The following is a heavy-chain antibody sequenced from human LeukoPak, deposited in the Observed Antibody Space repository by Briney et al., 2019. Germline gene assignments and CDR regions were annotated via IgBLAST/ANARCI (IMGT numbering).Heavy chain of an antibody. CDR1: GYTFRSYG. Sequence: ASVKVSCKASGYTFRSYGISWVRQAPGQGLEWMGWISSYNGNTNYAQKLQGRVTMTTDTSTSTAYMELRSLRSDDTAVYYCARDTYYYDSSGYYYAFDYWGQGTLVTVSS. CDR3: ARDTYYYDSSGYYYAFDY. V-gene: IGHV1-18*01. J-gene: IGHJ4*02. CDR2: ISSYNGNT. D-gene: IGHD3-22*01.